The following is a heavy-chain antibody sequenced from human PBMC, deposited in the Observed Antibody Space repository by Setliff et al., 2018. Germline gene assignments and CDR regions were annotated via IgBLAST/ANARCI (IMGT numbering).Heavy chain of an antibody. CDR3: AKDNVGYCSGGSCHPYYFDC. Sequence: GGSLRLSCAASGFTFNSYAMNWVRQAPGKGLEWVSGISGSGGRADYADSVKGRFTISRDNSKNTLYLQMNSLGAEDTAVYYCAKDNVGYCSGGSCHPYYFDCWGQGTWVTVSS. D-gene: IGHD2-15*01. CDR1: GFTFNSYA. V-gene: IGHV3-23*01. J-gene: IGHJ4*02. CDR2: ISGSGGRA.